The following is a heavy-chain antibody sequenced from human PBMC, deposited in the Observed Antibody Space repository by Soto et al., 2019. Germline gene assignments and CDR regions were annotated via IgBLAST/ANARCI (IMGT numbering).Heavy chain of an antibody. CDR1: GFTFTSSA. CDR3: AADRYHSSGSLAFDI. J-gene: IGHJ3*02. D-gene: IGHD3-22*01. V-gene: IGHV1-58*01. Sequence: SVKVSCKASGFTFTSSAVQWVRQARGQRLEWIGWIVVGSGNTNYAQKFQERVTITRDMSTSTAYMELSSLRSEDTAVYYCAADRYHSSGSLAFDIWGQGTMVTVSS. CDR2: IVVGSGNT.